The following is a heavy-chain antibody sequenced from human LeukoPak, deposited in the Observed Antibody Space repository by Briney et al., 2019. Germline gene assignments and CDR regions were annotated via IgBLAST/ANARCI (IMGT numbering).Heavy chain of an antibody. CDR1: GGTFSSYA. J-gene: IGHJ4*02. V-gene: IGHV1-69*13. D-gene: IGHD3-16*01. CDR3: ARDSVWASGGAFDY. CDR2: IIPIFGTA. Sequence: ASVTVSCKASGGTFSSYAISWVRQAPGQGLEWMGGIIPIFGTANYAQKFQGRVTITADESTSTAYMELSSLRSEDTAVYYCARDSVWASGGAFDYWGQGTLVTVSS.